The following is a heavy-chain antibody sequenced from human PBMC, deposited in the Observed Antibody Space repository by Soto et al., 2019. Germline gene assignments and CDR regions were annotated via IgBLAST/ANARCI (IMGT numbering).Heavy chain of an antibody. D-gene: IGHD3-10*01. CDR1: GGTFSSYA. V-gene: IGHV1-69*13. J-gene: IGHJ6*02. Sequence: SVKVSCKASGGTFSSYAISWVRQAPGQGLEWMGGIIPIFGTANYAQKFLGRVTITADESTSTAYMELSSLRSEDTAVYYCARSGTPITMVRGVIDHYYGMDVWGQGTTVTVSS. CDR2: IIPIFGTA. CDR3: ARSGTPITMVRGVIDHYYGMDV.